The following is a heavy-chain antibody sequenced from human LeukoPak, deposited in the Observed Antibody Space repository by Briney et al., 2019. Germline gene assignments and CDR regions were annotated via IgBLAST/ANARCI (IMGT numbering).Heavy chain of an antibody. V-gene: IGHV3-7*01. CDR2: IKQDGSEK. J-gene: IGHJ6*03. CDR1: GFGFSYYW. Sequence: GGSLRLSCEASGFGFSYYWMNWVRQAPGKGLEWVANIKQDGSEKTYVDSVKGRFTISRDNAKKSLFLQMNSLRAEDTAVYYCARAPLGYCGSTSCYDHYSYHYMDVWGKGTTVTVSS. CDR3: ARAPLGYCGSTSCYDHYSYHYMDV. D-gene: IGHD2-2*01.